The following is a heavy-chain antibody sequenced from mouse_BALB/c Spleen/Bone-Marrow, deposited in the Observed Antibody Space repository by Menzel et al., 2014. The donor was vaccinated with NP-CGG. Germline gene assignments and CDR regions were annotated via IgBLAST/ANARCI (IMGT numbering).Heavy chain of an antibody. CDR3: ARARSTMITTGTLDY. D-gene: IGHD2-4*01. CDR2: ISSGSSTI. Sequence: EVKLVESGGGLVQPGGSRTLSCAASGFTFSSFGMHWVRQALEKGLEWVAYISSGSSTIYYADTLKGRFTISRDNHKNTLFLQMTSLRSEDTAMYYCARARSTMITTGTLDYWGQGTSVTVSS. J-gene: IGHJ4*01. V-gene: IGHV5-17*02. CDR1: GFTFSSFG.